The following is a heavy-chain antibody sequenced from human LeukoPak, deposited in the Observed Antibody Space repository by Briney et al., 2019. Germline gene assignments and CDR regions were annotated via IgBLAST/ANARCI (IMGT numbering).Heavy chain of an antibody. CDR2: IGTAGDT. J-gene: IGHJ3*02. D-gene: IGHD1-26*01. CDR3: ARGRGAGLAGFDAFDI. Sequence: GGSLRLSCAASGFIFSSYDMHWVRQATGKGLESVSAIGTAGDTYYPGSVKGRFTISRENAKNSLYLQMNSLRDGDTAVYYCARGRGAGLAGFDAFDIWGQGQWSPSLQ. V-gene: IGHV3-13*01. CDR1: GFIFSSYD.